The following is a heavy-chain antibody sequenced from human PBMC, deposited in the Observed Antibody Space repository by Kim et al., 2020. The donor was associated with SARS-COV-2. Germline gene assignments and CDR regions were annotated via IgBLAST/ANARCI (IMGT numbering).Heavy chain of an antibody. Sequence: GGSLRLSCAASGFDFTFTMSWVRQAPGKGLEWVSAISGSGVSTYYADSVKGRITISRDNSKNTMYLQMNSLTAEDPAVYYCAKVRGVLFGIDNWGKGTLV. D-gene: IGHD3-10*01. V-gene: IGHV3-23*01. CDR1: GFDFTFT. CDR2: ISGSGVST. J-gene: IGHJ4*02. CDR3: AKVRGVLFGIDN.